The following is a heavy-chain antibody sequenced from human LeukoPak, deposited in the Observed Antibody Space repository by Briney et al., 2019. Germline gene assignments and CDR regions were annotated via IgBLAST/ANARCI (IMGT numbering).Heavy chain of an antibody. D-gene: IGHD2/OR15-2a*01. CDR2: MNPQNGNT. Sequence: ASVKVSCKASGYTFTSYDINWVGQASGQGLEWMGWMNPQNGNTGYAQKFQGRVTMTRDTSISTAYMELSSLRSEDTAVYYCAREPKGNTYDVGDIWGQGTMVTVSS. J-gene: IGHJ3*02. CDR3: AREPKGNTYDVGDI. V-gene: IGHV1-8*01. CDR1: GYTFTSYD.